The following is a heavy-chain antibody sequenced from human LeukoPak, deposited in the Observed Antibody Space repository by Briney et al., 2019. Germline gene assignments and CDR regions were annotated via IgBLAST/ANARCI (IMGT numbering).Heavy chain of an antibody. J-gene: IGHJ4*02. Sequence: SETLYLTCTVSGGTISNYDWSWIRQPPGKGLECIGHIYYSGSTNYRPSLKSRVTISLDTSKNQFSLKLNSVTAADTAVYYCARLSIAFRVRIFDYWGQGTLVTVSS. CDR3: ARLSIAFRVRIFDY. CDR2: IYYSGST. V-gene: IGHV4-59*08. D-gene: IGHD6-6*01. CDR1: GGTISNYD.